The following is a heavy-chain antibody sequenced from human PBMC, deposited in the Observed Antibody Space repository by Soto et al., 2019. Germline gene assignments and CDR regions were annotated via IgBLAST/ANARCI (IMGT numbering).Heavy chain of an antibody. Sequence: PGGSLRLSCAASGFPFSFYSMNWVRPAPGKGLEWISYITSTSSAINYADSVRGRFTISRDNAMRSLFLHMNSLRDEDTAVYYCARDGKGAAYTHGPYYFDYWGQGALVTVSS. V-gene: IGHV3-48*02. CDR2: ITSTSSAI. J-gene: IGHJ4*02. CDR3: ARDGKGAAYTHGPYYFDY. CDR1: GFPFSFYS. D-gene: IGHD1-1*01.